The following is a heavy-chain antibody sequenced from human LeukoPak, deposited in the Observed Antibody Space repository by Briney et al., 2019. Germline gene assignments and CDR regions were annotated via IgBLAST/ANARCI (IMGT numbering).Heavy chain of an antibody. D-gene: IGHD1-26*01. J-gene: IGHJ4*02. V-gene: IGHV3-23*01. CDR1: GFSFSSNA. CDR2: LRSSGGNT. Sequence: PGGSLRLSCTASGFSFSSNAMNWVRQAPGKGLEWVSVLRSSGGNTIYADSVKGRFTISRDNSKNTVYLQMNTLKVEDTAVYYCAKAEGVEGASVRAFHFWGQGTLVTVSS. CDR3: AKAEGVEGASVRAFHF.